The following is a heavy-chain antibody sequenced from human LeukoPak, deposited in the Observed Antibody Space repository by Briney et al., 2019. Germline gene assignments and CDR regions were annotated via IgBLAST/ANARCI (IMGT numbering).Heavy chain of an antibody. D-gene: IGHD4-17*01. CDR1: GGSISSYY. V-gene: IGHV4-4*07. CDR3: ARDYADYVGYFFFDY. J-gene: IGHJ4*02. CDR2: IYTSGST. Sequence: SETLSLTCTVSGGSISSYYWSWIRQLAGKGLEWIGRIYTSGSTNYNPSLKSRVTMSVDTSKNQFSLKLSSVTAADTAVYYCARDYADYVGYFFFDYWGQGTLVTVSS.